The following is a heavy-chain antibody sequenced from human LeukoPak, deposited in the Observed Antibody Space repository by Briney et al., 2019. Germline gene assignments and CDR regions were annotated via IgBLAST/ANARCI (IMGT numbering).Heavy chain of an antibody. CDR3: ARDSPTSPPAYYGMDV. D-gene: IGHD2-2*01. CDR2: IYNRGTT. CDR1: GGSIDNSH. V-gene: IGHV4-59*12. Sequence: SETLSLTCTVSGGSIDNSHWTWIRQPPGKGLEWIGCIYNRGTTIYNPSLRSRLTISVDTSKNQLSLRLSPVTAADTAAYFCARDSPTSPPAYYGMDVWGRGTTVTVSS. J-gene: IGHJ6*02.